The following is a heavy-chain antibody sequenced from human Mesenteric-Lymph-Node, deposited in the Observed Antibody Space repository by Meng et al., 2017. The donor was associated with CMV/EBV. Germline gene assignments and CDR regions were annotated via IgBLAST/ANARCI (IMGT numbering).Heavy chain of an antibody. Sequence: YSFSCYDINWVRQATGQGLEWMGWMNPNSGNTGYAQKFQGRVTMTRNTSINTAYMELSSLRSEDTAVYYCARGLGGYCSSSSCVFDPWGQGTLVTVSS. V-gene: IGHV1-8*02. J-gene: IGHJ5*02. CDR1: YSFSCYD. CDR3: ARGLGGYCSSSSCVFDP. D-gene: IGHD2-2*01. CDR2: MNPNSGNT.